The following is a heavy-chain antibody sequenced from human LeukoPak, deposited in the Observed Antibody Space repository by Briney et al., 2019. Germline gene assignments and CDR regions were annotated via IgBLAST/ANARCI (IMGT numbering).Heavy chain of an antibody. J-gene: IGHJ3*02. Sequence: ASVKVSCKASGYTFTGYYMHWVRQAPGQGLEWMGWINPNSGGTNYAQKFQGRVTMTRDTSISTAYMELSRLRSDDTAVYYCARFRVGDYVWGSYRYEVGAFDIWGQGTMVTVSS. D-gene: IGHD3-16*02. CDR3: ARFRVGDYVWGSYRYEVGAFDI. V-gene: IGHV1-2*02. CDR2: INPNSGGT. CDR1: GYTFTGYY.